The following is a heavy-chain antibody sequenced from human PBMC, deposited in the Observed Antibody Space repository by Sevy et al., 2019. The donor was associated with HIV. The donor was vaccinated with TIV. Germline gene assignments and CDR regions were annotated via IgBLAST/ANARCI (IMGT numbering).Heavy chain of an antibody. J-gene: IGHJ5*02. Sequence: GGSLRLSCAASGFTFSSYAMNWVRQAAGKGLEWVTPISYDGSNKYYADSVKGRFTISRDNSKNTLYLQINSLRDDDTGVYYCARGGIVTARLIWFDPWGQGTLVTVSS. CDR2: ISYDGSNK. V-gene: IGHV3-30-3*01. CDR3: ARGGIVTARLIWFDP. CDR1: GFTFSSYA. D-gene: IGHD2-15*01.